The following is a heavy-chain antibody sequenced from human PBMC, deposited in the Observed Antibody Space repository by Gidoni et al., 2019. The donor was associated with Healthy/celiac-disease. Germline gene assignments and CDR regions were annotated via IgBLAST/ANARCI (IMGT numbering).Heavy chain of an antibody. V-gene: IGHV3-64D*09. Sequence: EVQLVASGGGLVQPGGSLRLSCSASGFIFSSYALHWVRQAPGKGLEYVSAMSSNGGSTYYADSVKGRFTIARDNSKNTLYLQMSSLRAEDTAGYYCVKGQGRRAAAGSSYWGQGTLVTVSA. CDR2: MSSNGGST. CDR1: GFIFSSYA. D-gene: IGHD6-13*01. J-gene: IGHJ4*02. CDR3: VKGQGRRAAAGSSY.